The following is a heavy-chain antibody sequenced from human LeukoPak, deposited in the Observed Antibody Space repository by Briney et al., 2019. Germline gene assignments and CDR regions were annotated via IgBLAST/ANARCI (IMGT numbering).Heavy chain of an antibody. CDR1: GFTVSSNY. D-gene: IGHD2-2*02. CDR3: AKDVGDIVVVPAAIFGWFDP. CDR2: IYSGGST. V-gene: IGHV3-53*01. J-gene: IGHJ5*02. Sequence: GGSLRLSCAASGFTVSSNYMSWVRQAPGKGLEWVSFIYSGGSTYYADSVKGRFTITRDNSKNALYLQKTSLRAEDTGVYYCAKDVGDIVVVPAAIFGWFDPWGQGTLVTVSS.